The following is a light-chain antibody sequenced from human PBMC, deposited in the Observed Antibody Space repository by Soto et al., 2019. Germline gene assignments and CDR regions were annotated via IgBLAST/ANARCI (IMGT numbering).Light chain of an antibody. CDR1: SSNIGAGYE. CDR3: QSYASSLSGYV. Sequence: QSVLTQPPSVSEAPGQRVTISCTGSSSNIGAGYEAHWYQQVPGTAPKLLIYENNNRPSGVPDRFSGSKSGTSASLAIAGLQAEDEADYYCQSYASSLSGYVFGTGTKLTVL. CDR2: ENN. V-gene: IGLV1-40*01. J-gene: IGLJ1*01.